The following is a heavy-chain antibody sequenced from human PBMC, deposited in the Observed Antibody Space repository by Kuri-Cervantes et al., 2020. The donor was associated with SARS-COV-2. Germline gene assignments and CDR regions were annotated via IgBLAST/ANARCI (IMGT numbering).Heavy chain of an antibody. CDR2: IYYSGST. Sequence: SETLSLTCTVSGGSISSCSYYWGWIRQPPGKGLEWIGSIYYSGSTYYNPSLKSRVTMSVDTSKNQFSLKLSSVTAADTAVYYCARRRGTRKPFDYWGQGTLVTVSS. V-gene: IGHV4-39*07. CDR1: GGSISSCSYY. CDR3: ARRRGTRKPFDY. J-gene: IGHJ4*02.